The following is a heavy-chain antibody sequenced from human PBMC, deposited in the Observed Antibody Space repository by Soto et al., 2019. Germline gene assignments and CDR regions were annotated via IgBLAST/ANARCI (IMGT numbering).Heavy chain of an antibody. CDR1: GAYMSGNY. J-gene: IGHJ6*02. Sequence: QVQLQESGPRLVKPSETLSLRCAVSGAYMSGNYWTWLRQPPGKGLEWIGNTFTTGGTNYNPALKSRATISVDMSKNEVSLHLRAATTADTAVYYCARDRDYYYYGFDVWGPGTTVTVSS. CDR3: ARDRDYYYYGFDV. CDR2: TFTTGGT. V-gene: IGHV4-4*08.